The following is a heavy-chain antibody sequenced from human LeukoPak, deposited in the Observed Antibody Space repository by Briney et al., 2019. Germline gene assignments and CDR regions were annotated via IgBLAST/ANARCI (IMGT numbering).Heavy chain of an antibody. CDR1: GFTFSSYW. V-gene: IGHV3-74*01. Sequence: PGGSLRLSCAASGFTFSSYWMHWVRQAPGKGLVWVSRINSDGSSTSYADSVKGRFTISRDNAKNTLYLQMNSLRAEDTAVYYCARGRWDCSSTSCSRPSDAFDIWGQGTMVTVSS. D-gene: IGHD2-2*01. CDR2: INSDGSST. CDR3: ARGRWDCSSTSCSRPSDAFDI. J-gene: IGHJ3*02.